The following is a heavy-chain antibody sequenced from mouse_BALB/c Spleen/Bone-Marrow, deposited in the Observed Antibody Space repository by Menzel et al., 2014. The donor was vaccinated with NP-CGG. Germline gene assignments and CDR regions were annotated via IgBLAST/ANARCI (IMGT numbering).Heavy chain of an antibody. CDR3: TRRYYYGSSYYFDY. D-gene: IGHD1-1*01. V-gene: IGHV6-6*02. Sequence: DVKLQESGGGLVQPGGSMKLSCVASGFTFSGYWMNWVRQSPEKGLEWVTEIRLKSNNYATHYAESVKGRFTISRDDSKSSVYLQMNNLRAEDTGIYYCTRRYYYGSSYYFDYWGQGTTLTVSS. CDR1: GFTFSGYW. CDR2: IRLKSNNYAT. J-gene: IGHJ2*01.